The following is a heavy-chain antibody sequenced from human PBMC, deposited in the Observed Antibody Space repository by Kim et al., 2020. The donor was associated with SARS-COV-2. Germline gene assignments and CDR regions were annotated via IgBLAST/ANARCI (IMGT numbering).Heavy chain of an antibody. Sequence: GGSLRLSCAASGFTFSSYAMSWVRQAPGKGLEWVSAISGSGGSTYYADSVKGRFTISRDNSKSTLYLQMNSLRAEDTAVYYCAKMDGVSGGFGELPDQYYFDYWGQGTLVTVSS. CDR3: AKMDGVSGGFGELPDQYYFDY. V-gene: IGHV3-23*01. J-gene: IGHJ4*02. CDR2: ISGSGGST. CDR1: GFTFSSYA. D-gene: IGHD3-10*01.